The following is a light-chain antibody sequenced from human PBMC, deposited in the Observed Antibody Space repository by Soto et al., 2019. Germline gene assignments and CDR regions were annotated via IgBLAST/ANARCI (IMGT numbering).Light chain of an antibody. V-gene: IGKV4-1*01. J-gene: IGKJ1*01. CDR2: WAS. Sequence: DILMTQSSDSLGVYLGQGPTISCMSSQRVLYSSNNKKYLAWYQQKPGQPPNXXXYWASTRESGVPDRFSGSGSGTNFTLTISSLQDEDVAVYYCQQCYNTTWTFGQGTKVDIK. CDR3: QQCYNTTWT. CDR1: QRVLYSSNNKKY.